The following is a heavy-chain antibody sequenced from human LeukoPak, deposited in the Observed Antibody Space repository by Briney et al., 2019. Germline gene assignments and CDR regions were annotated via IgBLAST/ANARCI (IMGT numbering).Heavy chain of an antibody. CDR3: ARVTRGFSSGWYAPSPPRGRFDY. CDR1: GGSFSGYY. Sequence: PSETLSLTCAVYGGSFSGYYWSWIRQPPGKGLEWIGEINHSGSTNYNPSLKSRVTISVDTSKNQFSLKLSSVTGADTAVYYCARVTRGFSSGWYAPSPPRGRFDYWGQGTLVTVSS. CDR2: INHSGST. J-gene: IGHJ4*02. D-gene: IGHD6-19*01. V-gene: IGHV4-34*01.